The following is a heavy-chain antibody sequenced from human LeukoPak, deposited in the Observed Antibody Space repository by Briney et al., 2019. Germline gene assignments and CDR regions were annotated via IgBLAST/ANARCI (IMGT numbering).Heavy chain of an antibody. V-gene: IGHV4-34*01. CDR3: AEVGATLHSDFDY. J-gene: IGHJ4*02. CDR1: GGSFTKHQ. Sequence: PSETLSLTCAVYGGSFTKHQWSWIRQPPGKGLEWIGAINDGGSTYYNPSLKSRVTISVDTSKNQFSLKLSSVTAADTAVYYCAEVGATLHSDFDYWGQGTLVTVSS. D-gene: IGHD1-26*01. CDR2: INDGGST.